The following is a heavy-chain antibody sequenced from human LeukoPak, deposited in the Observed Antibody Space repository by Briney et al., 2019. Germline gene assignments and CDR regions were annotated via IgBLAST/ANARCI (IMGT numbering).Heavy chain of an antibody. D-gene: IGHD6-19*01. J-gene: IGHJ4*02. CDR1: GFDFSSYW. Sequence: GGSLRLSCAASGFDFSSYWMHWVRHAPGQGLVWVSRIKGDGISTNYADSVKGRFTISRDIAKNTLYLQMNSLRADDTAVYCCARDSSGPAFWGQGTLVTVSS. V-gene: IGHV3-74*01. CDR2: IKGDGIST. CDR3: ARDSSGPAF.